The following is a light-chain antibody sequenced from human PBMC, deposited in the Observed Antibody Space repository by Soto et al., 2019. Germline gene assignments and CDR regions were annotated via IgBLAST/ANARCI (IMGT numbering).Light chain of an antibody. J-gene: IGKJ5*01. V-gene: IGKV3-11*01. Sequence: EFEFTHSPSTLSLSPGETATLSCRASQSVDKFLAWYQQRPGQPPRLLIFDSSNRATGVPVRFSGSGSGTVFTLTIGSLEPEDSAVYYCQQRKHWPPITFGQGTRLEIK. CDR2: DSS. CDR3: QQRKHWPPIT. CDR1: QSVDKF.